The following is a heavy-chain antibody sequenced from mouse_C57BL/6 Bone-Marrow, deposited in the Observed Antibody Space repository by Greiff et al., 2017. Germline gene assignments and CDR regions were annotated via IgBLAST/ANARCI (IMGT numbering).Heavy chain of an antibody. Sequence: VQLQQSGAELVKPGASVKISCKASGYAFSSYWMNWVKQRPGKGLEWIGQIYPGDGDTNYNGKFKGKATLTADKSSSTAYMQLSSLTSEDSAVYFCERTVFDGYYGNAMDYWGQGTTVTVSS. D-gene: IGHD2-3*01. CDR1: GYAFSSYW. V-gene: IGHV1-80*01. CDR2: IYPGDGDT. J-gene: IGHJ4*01. CDR3: ERTVFDGYYGNAMDY.